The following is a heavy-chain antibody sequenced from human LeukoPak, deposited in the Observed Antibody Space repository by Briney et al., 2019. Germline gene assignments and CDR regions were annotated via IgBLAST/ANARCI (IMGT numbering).Heavy chain of an antibody. V-gene: IGHV5-51*01. CDR2: IYPGDSDT. J-gene: IGHJ3*02. CDR3: ARLGIFGSSRYIGYAFDI. D-gene: IGHD6-13*01. Sequence: GESLKISCKGSGYSFTSYWIGWVRQMPGKGLEWMGIIYPGDSDTRYSPSFQGQVTISADKSISTAYLQWSSLKASDTAMYYCARLGIFGSSRYIGYAFDIWGQGTMVTVSS. CDR1: GYSFTSYW.